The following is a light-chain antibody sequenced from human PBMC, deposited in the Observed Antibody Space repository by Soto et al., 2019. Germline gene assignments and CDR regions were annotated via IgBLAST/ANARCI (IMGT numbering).Light chain of an antibody. CDR2: GAS. CDR3: QQYGSSPLT. CDR1: NRGSSSY. Sequence: EIVLTQSPGPLSLSPGEIATTSCRISNRGSSSYLAWYQQKPGQAPRLLIYGASSRATGIPDRFSGSGSGTDFTLTISRLEPEDFAVYYCQQYGSSPLTFGQGTKVDIK. V-gene: IGKV3-20*01. J-gene: IGKJ1*01.